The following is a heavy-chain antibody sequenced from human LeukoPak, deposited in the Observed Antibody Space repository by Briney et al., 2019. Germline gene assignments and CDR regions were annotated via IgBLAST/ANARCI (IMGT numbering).Heavy chain of an antibody. CDR2: MNPNSGNT. CDR3: ARGKAVAGFRVQDY. D-gene: IGHD6-19*01. V-gene: IGHV1-8*01. CDR1: GYTFTSYD. Sequence: ASVKVSCKASGYTFTSYDINWVRQATGQGLEWMGWMNPNSGNTGYAQKFQGRVTMTRNTSISTAYMELSSLRSDDTAVYYCARGKAVAGFRVQDYWGQGTLVTVSS. J-gene: IGHJ4*02.